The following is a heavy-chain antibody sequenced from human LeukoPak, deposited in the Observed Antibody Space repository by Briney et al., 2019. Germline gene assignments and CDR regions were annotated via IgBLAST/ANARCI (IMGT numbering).Heavy chain of an antibody. CDR1: GFTFSDYY. CDR2: ISGSGSTI. Sequence: PGGSLRLSCAASGFTFSDYYMSWIRQAPGKGLEWVSYISGSGSTIYYADSVKGRFTISRDNAKNSLYLQMNSLRAEDTAVYYCARDRGIIVANPPFDYWGQGTLVTVSS. D-gene: IGHD5-12*01. J-gene: IGHJ4*02. V-gene: IGHV3-11*01. CDR3: ARDRGIIVANPPFDY.